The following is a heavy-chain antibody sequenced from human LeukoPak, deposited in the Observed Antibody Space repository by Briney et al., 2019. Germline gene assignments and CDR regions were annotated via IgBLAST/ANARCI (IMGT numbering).Heavy chain of an antibody. CDR2: ISTYNGHT. D-gene: IGHD1-26*01. CDR1: GYTFTDYG. V-gene: IGHV1-18*01. J-gene: IGHJ4*02. Sequence: GASVKVSCKASGYTFTDYGISWLGQAPGQGLEWMGWISTYNGHTNYAQKFQGRDTMTTDTSTSTAYMELRSLRSDDTAVFYCERVTSWGLPDFDYWGQGTLVTVSS. CDR3: ERVTSWGLPDFDY.